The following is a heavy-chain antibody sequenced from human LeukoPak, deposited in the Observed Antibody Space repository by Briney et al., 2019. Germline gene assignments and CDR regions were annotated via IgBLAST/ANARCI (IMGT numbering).Heavy chain of an antibody. CDR1: GGSISSYY. J-gene: IGHJ4*02. D-gene: IGHD6-19*01. CDR3: ARAGKQWLVDLFDY. CDR2: IYTSGST. Sequence: PSETLSLTCTVSGGSISSYYWSWIRQPAGKGLEWIGRIYTSGSTNYNPSLKSRVTMSVDTSKNQFSLKLSSVTAADTAVYYCARAGKQWLVDLFDYWGQGTLVTVSS. V-gene: IGHV4-4*07.